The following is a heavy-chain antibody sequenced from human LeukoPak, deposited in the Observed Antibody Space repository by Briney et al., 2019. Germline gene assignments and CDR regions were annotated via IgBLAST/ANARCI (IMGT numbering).Heavy chain of an antibody. D-gene: IGHD2-21*02. Sequence: QPGGSLRLSCAASGFTFSSYGMHWVRQAPGKGLEWVAVISYDGSNKYYVDSVKGRFTISRDNSKNTLYLQMNSLRAEDTAVYYCARAPTPLPTRCGGDCYSPFFDYWGQGTLVTVSS. CDR3: ARAPTPLPTRCGGDCYSPFFDY. V-gene: IGHV3-30*03. CDR2: ISYDGSNK. J-gene: IGHJ4*02. CDR1: GFTFSSYG.